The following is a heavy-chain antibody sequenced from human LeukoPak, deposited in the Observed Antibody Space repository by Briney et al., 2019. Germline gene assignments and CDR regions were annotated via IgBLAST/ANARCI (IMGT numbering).Heavy chain of an antibody. CDR1: GFIVSSNY. CDR3: TTGVMITFGGVIVFDY. V-gene: IGHV3-15*01. Sequence: PGGSLRLSCAASGFIVSSNYMSWVRQAPGKGLEWVGRIKSKTDGGTTDYAAPVKGRFTISRDDSKNTLYLQMNSLRTEDTAVYYCTTGVMITFGGVIVFDYWGQGTLVTVSS. J-gene: IGHJ4*02. CDR2: IKSKTDGGTT. D-gene: IGHD3-16*02.